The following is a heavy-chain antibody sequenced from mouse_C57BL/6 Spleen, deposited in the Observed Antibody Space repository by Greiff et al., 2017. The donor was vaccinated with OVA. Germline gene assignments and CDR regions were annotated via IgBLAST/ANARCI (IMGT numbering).Heavy chain of an antibody. CDR3: TRSSYGYAMDY. CDR1: GYTFTDYE. Sequence: QVQLQQSGAELVRPGASVTLSCKASGYTFTDYEMHWVKQTPVHGLEWIGAIDPETGGTAYNQKFKGKAILTADKSSSTAYMELRSLTSEDSAVYYCTRSSYGYAMDYWGQGTSVTVSS. J-gene: IGHJ4*01. CDR2: IDPETGGT. D-gene: IGHD1-1*01. V-gene: IGHV1-15*01.